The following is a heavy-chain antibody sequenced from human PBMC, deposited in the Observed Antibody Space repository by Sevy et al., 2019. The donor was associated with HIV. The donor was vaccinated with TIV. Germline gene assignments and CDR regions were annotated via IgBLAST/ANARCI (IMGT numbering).Heavy chain of an antibody. CDR1: GYTFTGYY. V-gene: IGHV1-2*02. CDR3: ARGPVGETGTTLGWI. Sequence: ASVKVSCKASGYTFTGYYMHWVRQAPGQGLEWMGWINPNSGGTNYAQKFQGRVTMTRDTSISTAYMELSRLRSDDTAVYYCARGPVGETGTTLGWIWGQGTMVTVPS. D-gene: IGHD1-7*01. CDR2: INPNSGGT. J-gene: IGHJ3*02.